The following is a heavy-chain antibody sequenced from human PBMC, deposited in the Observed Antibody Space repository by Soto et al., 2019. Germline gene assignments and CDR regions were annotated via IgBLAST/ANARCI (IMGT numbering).Heavy chain of an antibody. J-gene: IGHJ4*02. CDR3: ASLRATGFDY. D-gene: IGHD7-27*01. V-gene: IGHV3-7*01. CDR2: IKEDGSET. Sequence: HPGGSLRLSCAASGFSFSTYWMSWVRQAPGKGLEWVAHIKEDGSETRYVDSVKGRFTISRDNAKNSVFLQMNSLRPEDTAVYYCASLRATGFDYWGQGTLVTVSS. CDR1: GFSFSTYW.